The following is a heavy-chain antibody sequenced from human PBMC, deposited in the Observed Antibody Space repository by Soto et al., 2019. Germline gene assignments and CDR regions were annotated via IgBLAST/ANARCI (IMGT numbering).Heavy chain of an antibody. D-gene: IGHD1-26*01. CDR2: ISYDGSNK. CDR1: GFTFSSYG. CDR3: AKDHSIVGAFDY. J-gene: IGHJ4*02. V-gene: IGHV3-30*18. Sequence: QVQLVESGGSVIQPGRSLRLSCAASGFTFSSYGMHWVRQAPGKGLEWVAVISYDGSNKYYADSVKGRFTISRDNSKNTLYLQMNSLRAEDTAVYYCAKDHSIVGAFDYWGQGTLVTVSS.